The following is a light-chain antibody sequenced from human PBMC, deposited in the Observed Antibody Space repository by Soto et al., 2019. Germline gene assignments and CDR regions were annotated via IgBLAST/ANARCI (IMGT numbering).Light chain of an antibody. CDR1: QSVSSY. J-gene: IGKJ1*01. CDR2: DAS. V-gene: IGKV3-11*01. Sequence: EIVLKQSPATLSLSPGERATLSCRASQSVSSYLAWYQQKPGQAPRLLIYDASNRATGIPARFSGSGSGTDFTLTISRLEPEDFAVYYCQQYGSSGTFGQGTNVDIK. CDR3: QQYGSSGT.